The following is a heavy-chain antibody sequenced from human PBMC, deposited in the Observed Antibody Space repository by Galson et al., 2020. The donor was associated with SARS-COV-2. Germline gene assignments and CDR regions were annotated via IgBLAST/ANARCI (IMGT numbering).Heavy chain of an antibody. Sequence: ASAKVSCKASGYTFTGYYMHWVRQAPGQGLEWMGWINPNSGGTNYAQKFQGRVTMTRDTSISTAYMELSRLRSDDTAVYYCARDPVWWELLRGDLLDYWGQGTLVTVSS. V-gene: IGHV1-2*02. CDR2: INPNSGGT. CDR1: GYTFTGYY. J-gene: IGHJ4*02. D-gene: IGHD1-26*01. CDR3: ARDPVWWELLRGDLLDY.